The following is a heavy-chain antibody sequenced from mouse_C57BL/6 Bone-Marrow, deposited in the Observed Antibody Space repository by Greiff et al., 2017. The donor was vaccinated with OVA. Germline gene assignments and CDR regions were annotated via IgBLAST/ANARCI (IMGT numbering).Heavy chain of an antibody. CDR3: ARYYCSSGYYLDY. J-gene: IGHJ2*02. D-gene: IGHD1-1*01. Sequence: QVQLQQSGAELVRPGTSVKLSCTASGYTFTNYWIGWAKQRPGHGLEWIGDIYPGGGYTNYNDKFKGKATLTAYKSSSTAYMQFVSLTFEDSAIYDWARYYCSSGYYLDYWGQGTSLTVSS. CDR1: GYTFTNYW. CDR2: IYPGGGYT. V-gene: IGHV1-63*01.